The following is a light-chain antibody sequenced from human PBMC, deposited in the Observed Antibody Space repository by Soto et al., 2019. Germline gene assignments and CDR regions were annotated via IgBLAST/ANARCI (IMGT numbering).Light chain of an antibody. CDR1: QGINSH. CDR3: LQHESYPLT. CDR2: AAS. J-gene: IGKJ4*01. Sequence: DIPMTQSPSAMSASVGDRVTITCRASQGINSHLAWFQLKPVKVPKRLVSAASSLQSGVTSRFSGSSSGTEFTLTISSPQPEDVAAYYCLQHESYPLTFCGGTKEDIK. V-gene: IGKV1-17*03.